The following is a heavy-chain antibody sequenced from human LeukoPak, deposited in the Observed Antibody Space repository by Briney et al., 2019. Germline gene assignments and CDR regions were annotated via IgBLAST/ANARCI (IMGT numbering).Heavy chain of an antibody. V-gene: IGHV1-3*01. CDR1: AYTLTDHD. J-gene: IGHJ4*02. CDR3: ANWAGTPAGYFSGPLDY. Sequence: ASVTVSFTASAYTLTDHDIHWVRQAPGQRLEWMGWINPGKGNTKYSQKFQGRVTITRDTSASTAYMELSSLTPEDTAVYYCANWAGTPAGYFSGPLDYWGQGTLVTVSS. CDR2: INPGKGNT. D-gene: IGHD6-19*01.